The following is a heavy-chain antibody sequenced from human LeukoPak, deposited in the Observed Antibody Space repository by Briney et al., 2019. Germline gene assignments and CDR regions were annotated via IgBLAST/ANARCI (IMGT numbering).Heavy chain of an antibody. CDR3: ARGGVSGIAAAGGVYYFDY. D-gene: IGHD6-13*01. J-gene: IGHJ4*02. CDR1: GYTFTSYG. Sequence: VASVKVSCKASGYTFTSYGISWVRQAPGQGLEWMGWISAYNGNTNYAQKLQGRVTMTTDTSTSTAYMELRSLRSDDTAVYYCARGGVSGIAAAGGVYYFDYWGQGTLVTVSS. V-gene: IGHV1-18*01. CDR2: ISAYNGNT.